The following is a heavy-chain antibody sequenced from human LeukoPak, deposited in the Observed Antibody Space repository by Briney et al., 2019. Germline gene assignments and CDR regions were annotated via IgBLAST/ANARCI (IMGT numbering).Heavy chain of an antibody. CDR2: ISGSGGST. D-gene: IGHD2-15*01. CDR3: AKGENVRYCSGGSCLPFDY. V-gene: IGHV3-23*01. J-gene: IGHJ4*02. Sequence: GGSLRLSCAASGFTFSSYAMSWVRQAPGKGLEWVSAISGSGGSTYYADSVKGRSTISRDNSKNTLYLQMNSLRAEDTAVYYCAKGENVRYCSGGSCLPFDYWGQGTLVTVSS. CDR1: GFTFSSYA.